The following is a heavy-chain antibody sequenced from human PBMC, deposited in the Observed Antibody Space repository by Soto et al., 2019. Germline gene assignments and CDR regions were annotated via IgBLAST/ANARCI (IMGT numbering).Heavy chain of an antibody. CDR2: MFYSGAT. CDR1: GGSISDISYC. J-gene: IGHJ5*02. V-gene: IGHV4-39*01. Sequence: SETLSLTCTVSGGSISDISYCWGWVRQPPGKGLQWIGCMFYSGATYYNPSLKNRVTLSVDTSNNEFSLKLVSVTAPDTAVYYCARHKSGSDWLDPWGQGTLVTVSS. CDR3: ARHKSGSDWLDP. D-gene: IGHD2-15*01.